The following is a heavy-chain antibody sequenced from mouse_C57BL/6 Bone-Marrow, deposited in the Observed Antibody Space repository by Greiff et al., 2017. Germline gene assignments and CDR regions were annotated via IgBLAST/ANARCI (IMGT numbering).Heavy chain of an antibody. D-gene: IGHD2-5*01. V-gene: IGHV1-55*01. CDR2: IYPGSGST. CDR1: GYTFTSYW. Sequence: VQLQQPGAELVKPGASVKMSCTASGYTFTSYWIIWVKQRPGQGLEWIGDIYPGSGSTNYNEKFKSKATLTVDTSSSTAYMQRSSLTSEDSAVYFCARPYYSNYWYFDVWGTGTTVTVSS. J-gene: IGHJ1*03. CDR3: ARPYYSNYWYFDV.